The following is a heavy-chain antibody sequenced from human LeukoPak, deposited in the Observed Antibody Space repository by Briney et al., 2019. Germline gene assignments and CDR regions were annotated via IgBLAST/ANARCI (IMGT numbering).Heavy chain of an antibody. Sequence: GGSLRLSCAASGFSFSNYWMHWVRQAPGKGLLWVSQINPDGSITKYADSVKGRFTISRDNAKNTLYLQMNSLRAEDTAIYYCAQRGQDYWGQGTLATVSS. V-gene: IGHV3-74*01. CDR3: AQRGQDY. J-gene: IGHJ4*02. CDR1: GFSFSNYW. D-gene: IGHD6-25*01. CDR2: INPDGSIT.